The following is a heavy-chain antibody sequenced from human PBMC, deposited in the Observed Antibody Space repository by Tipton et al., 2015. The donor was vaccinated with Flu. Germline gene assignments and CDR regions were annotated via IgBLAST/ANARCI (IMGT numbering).Heavy chain of an antibody. V-gene: IGHV4-59*06. CDR2: IYYSGST. CDR3: ARQGSGLRY. Sequence: TLSLTCTVSGGSISSYYWSWIRQPPGKGLEWIGYIYYSGSTYYNPSLKSRVTISVDTSKNQFSLKLSSVTAADTAVYYCARQGSGLRYWGQGTLVTVSS. J-gene: IGHJ4*02. D-gene: IGHD5-12*01. CDR1: GGSISSYY.